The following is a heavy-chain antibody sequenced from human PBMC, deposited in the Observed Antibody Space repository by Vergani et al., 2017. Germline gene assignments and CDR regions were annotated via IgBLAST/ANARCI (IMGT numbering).Heavy chain of an antibody. V-gene: IGHV4-39*01. D-gene: IGHD6-13*01. CDR1: GGSISSSSYY. Sequence: QLQLQESGPGLVKPSETLSLTCTVSGGSISSSSYYWGWIRQPPGKGLEWIGSIYYSGSTYYNPSLKSRVTISVDTSKNQFSLKLSSVTAADTAVYYCARPASWYLGAFDIWGQGTMVTVSS. CDR3: ARPASWYLGAFDI. J-gene: IGHJ3*02. CDR2: IYYSGST.